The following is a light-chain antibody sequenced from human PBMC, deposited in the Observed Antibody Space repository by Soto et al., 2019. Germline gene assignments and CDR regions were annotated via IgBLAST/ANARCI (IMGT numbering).Light chain of an antibody. CDR1: QSIVHSDGNTY. V-gene: IGKV2-24*01. Sequence: DIVMTQTPLPSPVTLGQPASISCRSSQSIVHSDGNTYLTWLQQTPGQPPRLLLYKISKRFTGVPDRFSGSGAGTAFTLKISRVEPEDFGAYYCMQATQFPWTFGQGTKVEIK. J-gene: IGKJ1*01. CDR3: MQATQFPWT. CDR2: KIS.